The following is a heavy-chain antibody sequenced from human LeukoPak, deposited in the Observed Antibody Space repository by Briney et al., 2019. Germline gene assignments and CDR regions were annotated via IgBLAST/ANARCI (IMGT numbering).Heavy chain of an antibody. J-gene: IGHJ5*02. CDR2: ISSSSSYI. Sequence: GGSLRLSCAASGFTFSSYSMNWVRQAPGKGLEWVSSISSSSSYIYYADSVKGRFTISRDNSKNTLYLQMNSLRAEDTAVYYCARESTSYSVDPWGQGTLVTVSS. CDR3: ARESTSYSVDP. V-gene: IGHV3-21*01. CDR1: GFTFSSYS. D-gene: IGHD2-21*01.